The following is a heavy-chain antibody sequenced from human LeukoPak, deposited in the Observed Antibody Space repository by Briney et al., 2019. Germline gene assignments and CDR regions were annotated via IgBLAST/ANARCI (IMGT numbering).Heavy chain of an antibody. Sequence: PGGSLRLSCAASGFRFSSYAMSWVRQAPGKGLEWLANIKQDGSERLYVDSVKDRFTISRDNAKNSLYLQMNSLRAEDTAVYYCARDLPVVGAPGFDYWGQGTLVTVSS. J-gene: IGHJ4*02. CDR3: ARDLPVVGAPGFDY. D-gene: IGHD1-26*01. CDR1: GFRFSSYA. V-gene: IGHV3-7*01. CDR2: IKQDGSER.